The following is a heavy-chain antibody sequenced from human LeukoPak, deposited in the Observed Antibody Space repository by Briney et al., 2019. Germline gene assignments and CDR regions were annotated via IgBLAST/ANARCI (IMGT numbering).Heavy chain of an antibody. V-gene: IGHV3-23*01. D-gene: IGHD6-13*01. CDR2: ISGSGGST. CDR3: ARSLSPGIAAAYYYYYMDV. J-gene: IGHJ6*03. Sequence: GGSLRLSCAASGFTFSSYAMNWVRQAPGKGLEWVSVISGSGGSTYYADSVKGRFTISRDNSKNTLYLQMNSLRAEDTAVYYCARSLSPGIAAAYYYYYMDVWGKGTTVTVSS. CDR1: GFTFSSYA.